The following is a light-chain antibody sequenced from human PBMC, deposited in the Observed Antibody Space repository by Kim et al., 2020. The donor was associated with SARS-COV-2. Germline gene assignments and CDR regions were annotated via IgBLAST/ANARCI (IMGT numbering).Light chain of an antibody. CDR2: DVN. V-gene: IGLV2-14*03. CDR3: TSYTRSITLV. Sequence: QSALTQPASVSGSPGQSIAISCTGTSSDVGGYKFVSWYQQHPGKAPNLLIYDVNNRPSGVSDRFSGSKSGNTASLTISGLQAEDEADYYCTSYTRSITLVFGGGTQLTVL. CDR1: SSDVGGYKF. J-gene: IGLJ2*01.